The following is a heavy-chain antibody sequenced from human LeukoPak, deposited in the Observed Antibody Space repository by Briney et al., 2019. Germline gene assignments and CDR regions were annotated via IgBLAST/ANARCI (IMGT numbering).Heavy chain of an antibody. CDR2: INHSGST. CDR3: ARDSTYVEMATIVYFDY. CDR1: GGSFSGYY. Sequence: SETLSLTCAVYGGSFSGYYWSWIRQPPGKGLEWIGEINHSGSTNYNPSPKSRVTISVDTSKNQFSLKLSSVTAADTAVYYCARDSTYVEMATIVYFDYWGQGTLVTVSS. D-gene: IGHD5-24*01. J-gene: IGHJ4*02. V-gene: IGHV4-34*01.